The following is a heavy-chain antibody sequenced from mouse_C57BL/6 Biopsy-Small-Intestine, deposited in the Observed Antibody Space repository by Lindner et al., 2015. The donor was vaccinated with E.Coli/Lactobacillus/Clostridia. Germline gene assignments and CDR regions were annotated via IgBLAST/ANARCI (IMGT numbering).Heavy chain of an antibody. V-gene: IGHV1-66*01. J-gene: IGHJ1*03. CDR1: GYSFTSYY. CDR3: ARSIYYYGNWYFDV. D-gene: IGHD1-1*01. CDR2: IYPGSGNT. Sequence: VQLQESGPELVKPGASVKISCKASGYSFTSYYIHWVKQRPGQGLEWIGWIYPGSGNTKYNEKFKGKATLTADTSSSTAYMQLSSLTSEDSAVYFCARSIYYYGNWYFDVWGTGTTVTVSS.